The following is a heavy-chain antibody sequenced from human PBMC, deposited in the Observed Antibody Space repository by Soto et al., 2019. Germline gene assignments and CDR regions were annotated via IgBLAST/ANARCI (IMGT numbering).Heavy chain of an antibody. J-gene: IGHJ6*02. CDR3: ARAPDIVLIRAYYYYGMDV. D-gene: IGHD2-8*01. CDR2: ISYDGSNK. Sequence: QVQLVESGGGVVQPGRSLRLSCAASGFTFSSYAMHWDRQAPGKGLEWVAVISYDGSNKYYADSVKGRFTISRDNSKNTLYVQMNSLRPEDTAVYYCARAPDIVLIRAYYYYGMDVWGQGTTVIVSS. CDR1: GFTFSSYA. V-gene: IGHV3-30-3*01.